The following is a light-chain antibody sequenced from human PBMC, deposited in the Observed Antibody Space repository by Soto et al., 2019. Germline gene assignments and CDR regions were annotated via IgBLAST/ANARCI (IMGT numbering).Light chain of an antibody. CDR3: LQDHSYPWT. CDR1: QGIRND. CDR2: GAS. J-gene: IGKJ1*01. Sequence: AIQLTQSPSSLSASVGDRVSITCRASQGIRNDLGWYQHKPGKAPKLLIHGASSLQSGVPSRFSGSASGTEFTHTISSLQPEDLASYYCLQDHSYPWTFGQGTKVEI. V-gene: IGKV1-6*01.